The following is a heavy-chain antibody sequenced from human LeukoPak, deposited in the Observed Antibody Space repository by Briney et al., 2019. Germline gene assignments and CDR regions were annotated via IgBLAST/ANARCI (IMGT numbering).Heavy chain of an antibody. CDR2: IRYNGNNQ. CDR1: GLTFSSYG. CDR3: AKDSAFYYIDV. D-gene: IGHD3-10*01. Sequence: GGSLRLSCAASGLTFSSYGMHWVRQAPGKGLGWVAFIRYNGNNQYYADSVKGRFTISRDNSKNTLYLQMNSLKGDDTAVYYCAKDSAFYYIDVWGKGTTVIISS. J-gene: IGHJ6*03. V-gene: IGHV3-30*02.